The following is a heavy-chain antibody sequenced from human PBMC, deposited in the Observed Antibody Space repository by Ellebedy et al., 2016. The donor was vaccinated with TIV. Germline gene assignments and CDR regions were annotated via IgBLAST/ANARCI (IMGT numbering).Heavy chain of an antibody. Sequence: GESLKISXAASGFTFSSYSMNWVRQAPGKGLEWVSSISSSSSYIYYADSVKGRFTISRDNAKNSLCLQMNSLRAEDTAVYYCARLSWYGDGMDVWGQGTTVTVSS. D-gene: IGHD6-13*01. CDR2: ISSSSSYI. CDR1: GFTFSSYS. J-gene: IGHJ6*02. V-gene: IGHV3-21*01. CDR3: ARLSWYGDGMDV.